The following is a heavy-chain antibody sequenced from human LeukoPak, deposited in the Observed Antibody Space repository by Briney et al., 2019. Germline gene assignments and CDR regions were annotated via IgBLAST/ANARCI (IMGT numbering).Heavy chain of an antibody. CDR3: ARVVTGTTIDY. CDR2: IYYSGST. CDR1: GGSISSYY. Sequence: SETLSLTCTVSGGSISSYYWSWIRQPPGKGLEWIGYIYYSGSTNYNPSLKSRVTISVDTSKNQFSLKLSSVTAADTAVYYCARVVTGTTIDYWGXGTLVTVSS. V-gene: IGHV4-59*01. J-gene: IGHJ4*01. D-gene: IGHD1-7*01.